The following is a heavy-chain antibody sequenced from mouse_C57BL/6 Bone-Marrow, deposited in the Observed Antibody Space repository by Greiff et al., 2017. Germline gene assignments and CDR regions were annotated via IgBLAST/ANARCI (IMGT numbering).Heavy chain of an antibody. V-gene: IGHV14-2*01. CDR1: GFNIKDYY. Sequence: EVQLQQSGAELVKPGASVKLSCTASGFNIKDYYMHWVKQRTEQGLEWIGRIDPEDGETKYAPNFQGKATITSDTSSNTAYLQLSSLTSEDTAVYYCARYIHYYYGSSYDLFAYWGQGTLVTVSA. D-gene: IGHD1-1*01. CDR2: IDPEDGET. CDR3: ARYIHYYYGSSYDLFAY. J-gene: IGHJ3*01.